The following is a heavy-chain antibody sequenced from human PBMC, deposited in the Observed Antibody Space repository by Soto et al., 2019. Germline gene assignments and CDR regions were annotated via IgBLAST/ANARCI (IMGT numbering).Heavy chain of an antibody. Sequence: ETLSLTCTVSGGSITGYYWSWIRQPAGKGLEWIGRIHTSESTNYNPSLKSRVTLSVDTSNNQFSLRLTSLTAADTAVYYCARALTSAAGLYFDYWGQGTLVTVSS. V-gene: IGHV4-4*07. CDR1: GGSITGYY. D-gene: IGHD6-13*01. CDR3: ARALTSAAGLYFDY. J-gene: IGHJ4*02. CDR2: IHTSEST.